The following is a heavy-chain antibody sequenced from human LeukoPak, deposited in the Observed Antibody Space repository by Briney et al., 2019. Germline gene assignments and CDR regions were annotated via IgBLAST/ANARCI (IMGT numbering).Heavy chain of an antibody. V-gene: IGHV3-30-3*01. CDR2: ISYDGSNK. CDR1: GFTFSSYA. Sequence: PGRSLRLSCAASGFTFSSYAMHWVRQAPGKGLEWVAVISYDGSNKYYADSVKGRFTISRDNSKNTLYLQMNSLRAEDTAVYYCASRSGGDGGYVYFDYWGQGTLVTVSS. J-gene: IGHJ4*02. D-gene: IGHD5-12*01. CDR3: ASRSGGDGGYVYFDY.